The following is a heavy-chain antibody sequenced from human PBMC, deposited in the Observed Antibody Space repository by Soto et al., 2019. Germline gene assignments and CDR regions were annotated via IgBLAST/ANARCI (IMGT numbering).Heavy chain of an antibody. Sequence: SETLSLTCTVSGGSISSGDYYWSWIRQPPGKGLEWIGYIYYSGSTYYNPSLKSRVTISVDTSKNQFSLKLSSVTAADTAVYYCARASCCSSGWYFDYWGQGTLVTVSS. D-gene: IGHD6-19*01. CDR2: IYYSGST. CDR3: ARASCCSSGWYFDY. V-gene: IGHV4-30-4*01. CDR1: GGSISSGDYY. J-gene: IGHJ4*02.